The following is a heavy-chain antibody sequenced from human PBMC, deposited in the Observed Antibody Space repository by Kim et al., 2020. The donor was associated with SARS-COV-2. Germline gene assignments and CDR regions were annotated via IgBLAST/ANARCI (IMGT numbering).Heavy chain of an antibody. CDR1: GGSISSSSYY. D-gene: IGHD3-22*01. Sequence: SETLSLTCTVSGGSISSSSYYWGWIRQPPGKGLEWIGSIYYSGSTYYNPSLKSRVTISVDTSKNQFSLKLSSVTAADTAVYYRARHPRYDTSAFDIWGQGTMVTVSS. CDR2: IYYSGST. J-gene: IGHJ3*02. CDR3: ARHPRYDTSAFDI. V-gene: IGHV4-39*01.